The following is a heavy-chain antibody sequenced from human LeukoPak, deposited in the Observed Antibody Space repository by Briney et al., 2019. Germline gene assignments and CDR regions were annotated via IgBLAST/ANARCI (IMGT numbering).Heavy chain of an antibody. D-gene: IGHD5-18*01. V-gene: IGHV3-7*04. CDR2: IKPDGSEK. CDR3: VRGTAMLYFDY. J-gene: IGHJ4*02. CDR1: GFTFSSYW. Sequence: GGSLRLSCAASGFTFSSYWMSWVRQSPGKGLEWVANIKPDGSEKYYVDSVKGRFTISRGNAKNSLYLQMNSLRAEDTAVYYCVRGTAMLYFDYWGQGTLVTVSA.